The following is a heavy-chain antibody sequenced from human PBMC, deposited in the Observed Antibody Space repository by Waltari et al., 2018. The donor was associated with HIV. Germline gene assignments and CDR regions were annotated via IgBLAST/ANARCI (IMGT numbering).Heavy chain of an antibody. D-gene: IGHD5-12*01. CDR3: ARGSALRGYSAYFLGWFDP. CDR2: INHSGST. Sequence: QVQLQQWGAGLLKPSETLSLTCAVYGGSFSGYYWSWIRQPPGKGLEWIGEINHSGSTNYNPSLKSRVTISVDTSKNQFSLKLSSVTAADTAMYYCARGSALRGYSAYFLGWFDPWGQGTLVTVSS. J-gene: IGHJ5*02. CDR1: GGSFSGYY. V-gene: IGHV4-34*01.